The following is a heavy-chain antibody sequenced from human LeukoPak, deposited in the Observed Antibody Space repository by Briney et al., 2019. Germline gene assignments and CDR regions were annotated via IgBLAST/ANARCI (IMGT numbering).Heavy chain of an antibody. J-gene: IGHJ6*03. Sequence: SETLSLTCTVSGGSISSYYWSWFRQPAEKGLEWIGRIYTSGSTYYNPSLKSRVTISADTSKNQFSLDVSSVTAADTAVYYCARATSSYFYYMDVWGKGTTVTISS. V-gene: IGHV4-4*07. D-gene: IGHD5-12*01. CDR2: IYTSGST. CDR3: ARATSSYFYYMDV. CDR1: GGSISSYY.